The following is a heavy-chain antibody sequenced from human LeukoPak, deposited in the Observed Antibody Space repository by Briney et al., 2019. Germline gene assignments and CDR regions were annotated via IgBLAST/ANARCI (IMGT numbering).Heavy chain of an antibody. CDR3: ANLAYYDSSGSDAFDI. D-gene: IGHD3-22*01. CDR1: GFTFSSYS. V-gene: IGHV3-21*04. CDR2: ISSSSSYI. J-gene: IGHJ3*02. Sequence: GGSLRLSCAASGFTFSSYSMNWVRQAPGKGLEWVSSISSSSSYIYYADSVKGRFTISRDNAKNSLYLQMNSLRAEDTAVYYCANLAYYDSSGSDAFDIWGQGTMVTVSS.